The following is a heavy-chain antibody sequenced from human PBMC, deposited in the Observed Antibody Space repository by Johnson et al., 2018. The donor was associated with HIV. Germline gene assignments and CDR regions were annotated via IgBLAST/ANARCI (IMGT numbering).Heavy chain of an antibody. CDR1: GFTVSSNY. Sequence: VQLVESGGGLIQPGGSLRLSCAASGFTVSSNYMSWVRQAPGKGLEWVSVIYSDGSTYYADSVKGRFTNSRDNSKNTLYLQMNSLRAEDTAVYYCARGRITMVQGVIFGAFDIWGQGTMVTVSS. J-gene: IGHJ3*02. V-gene: IGHV3-66*03. CDR2: IYSDGST. D-gene: IGHD3-10*01. CDR3: ARGRITMVQGVIFGAFDI.